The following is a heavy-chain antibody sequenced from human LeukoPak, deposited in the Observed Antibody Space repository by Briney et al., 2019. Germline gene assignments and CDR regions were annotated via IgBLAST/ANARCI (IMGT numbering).Heavy chain of an antibody. Sequence: GSSVKVSCKTSGGTFSSSAITWVRQAPGQGLEWMGRIIPVLNITTYAQKFQGSVTITADTSTSTVYMELSSLRSEATAVYYCARDQGLTAPPPYGLDVWGQGTTVIVSS. CDR3: ARDQGLTAPPPYGLDV. CDR1: GGTFSSSA. CDR2: IIPVLNIT. D-gene: IGHD5-18*01. V-gene: IGHV1-69*04. J-gene: IGHJ6*02.